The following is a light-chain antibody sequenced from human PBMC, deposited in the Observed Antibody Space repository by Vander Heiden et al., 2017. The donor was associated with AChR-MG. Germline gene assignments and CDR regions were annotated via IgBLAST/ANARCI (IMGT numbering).Light chain of an antibody. Sequence: DIVMTQSPDSLAVSLGERATINCKSSQSVLYSSNNKNYLTWYQQKPGQPPKLLIYWASTRESGVPDRFSGSGSGTDFTLTISSLQAEDVAVYYCQQDDGSPQTFAHGTKVEI. J-gene: IGKJ1*01. CDR1: QSVLYSSNNKNY. V-gene: IGKV4-1*01. CDR2: WAS. CDR3: QQDDGSPQT.